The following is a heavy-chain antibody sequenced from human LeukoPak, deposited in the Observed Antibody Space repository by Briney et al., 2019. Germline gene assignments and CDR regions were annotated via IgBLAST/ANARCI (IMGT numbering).Heavy chain of an antibody. J-gene: IGHJ4*02. CDR2: IYGDGRT. D-gene: IGHD3-22*01. Sequence: GGSLRLSCVVSGFSVSNNYIIWVRQAPGNGLERVSVIYGDGRTSHSASVRGRFTISRDNSKNIVSLQMNNLRAEDTAVYYCATPLDYYDSSGHHQGGDWGQGTLVTVSS. V-gene: IGHV3-53*01. CDR3: ATPLDYYDSSGHHQGGD. CDR1: GFSVSNNY.